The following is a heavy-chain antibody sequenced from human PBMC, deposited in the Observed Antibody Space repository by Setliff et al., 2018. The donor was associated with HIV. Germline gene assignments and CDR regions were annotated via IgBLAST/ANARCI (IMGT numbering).Heavy chain of an antibody. D-gene: IGHD3-22*01. J-gene: IGHJ5*02. V-gene: IGHV4-59*12. CDR3: ARGNDRNGYYINWFDP. CDR2: IYHTGST. Sequence: TSETLSLTCTVSGGSTNNYYWSWIRQPPGKGLQWIGNIYHTGSTNYNPSLRSRVTISIDTSTNQFSLKLSSVTAADTAVYYCARGNDRNGYYINWFDPWGQGTLVTVSS. CDR1: GGSTNNYY.